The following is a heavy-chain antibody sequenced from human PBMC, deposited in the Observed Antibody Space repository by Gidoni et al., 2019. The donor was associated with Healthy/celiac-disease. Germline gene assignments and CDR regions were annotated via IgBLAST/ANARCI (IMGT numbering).Heavy chain of an antibody. CDR1: GFTFSSDA. CDR3: AKDTSYYDILTGYLDAFDI. J-gene: IGHJ3*02. Sequence: EVQLLESGGGWVQPGGSLRLSCAASGFTFSSDAMSWVRQAPGKGLAWFSAIVGSGGSTYYADSVKGRFTISRDYSKNTLYLQMNSLRAEDTAVYYCAKDTSYYDILTGYLDAFDIWGQGTMVTVSS. D-gene: IGHD3-9*01. CDR2: IVGSGGST. V-gene: IGHV3-23*01.